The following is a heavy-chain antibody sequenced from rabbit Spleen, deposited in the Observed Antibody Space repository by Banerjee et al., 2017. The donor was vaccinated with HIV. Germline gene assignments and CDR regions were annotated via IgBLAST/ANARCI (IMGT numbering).Heavy chain of an antibody. V-gene: IGHV1S40*01. Sequence: QQLVESGGGLVKPGASLTLTCKASGFSFSSGYDMCWVRQAPGKGLEWIACIYGGDGISTAYASWAKGRFTVSKTSSTTVTLQMTSLTAADTATYFCARSINWANRALNLWGPGTLVTVS. CDR2: IYGGDGIST. J-gene: IGHJ4*01. D-gene: IGHD1-1*01. CDR3: ARSINWANRALNL. CDR1: GFSFSSGYD.